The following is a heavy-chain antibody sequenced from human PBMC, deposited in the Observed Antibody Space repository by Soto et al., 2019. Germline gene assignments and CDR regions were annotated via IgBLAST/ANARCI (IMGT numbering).Heavy chain of an antibody. CDR2: IYYSGST. CDR1: GGSISSSSYY. J-gene: IGHJ4*02. D-gene: IGHD3-3*01. CDR3: ASIGITIFGVVIIDY. V-gene: IGHV4-39*07. Sequence: SETLSLTCTVSGGSISSSSYYWGWIRQPPGKGLEWIGSIYYSGSTYYNPSIKSRVTISVDTSKYQFSLKRSSVTAADTAVYYCASIGITIFGVVIIDYWGQGTLVTVSS.